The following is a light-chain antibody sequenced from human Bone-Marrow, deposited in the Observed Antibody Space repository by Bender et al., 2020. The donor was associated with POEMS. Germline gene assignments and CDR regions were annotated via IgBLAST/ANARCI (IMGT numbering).Light chain of an antibody. Sequence: QSVLTQPPSASGTPGQRLTISYSVGSIVSNPIYWYHQHPATAPRLFINADERRPSGVPNRFSASKSGASAYRAIGGLQAEDAADYYCSTWDDRLNAWLFGGGTKLTV. CDR1: SIVSNP. CDR2: ADE. V-gene: IGLV1-44*01. J-gene: IGLJ3*02. CDR3: STWDDRLNAWL.